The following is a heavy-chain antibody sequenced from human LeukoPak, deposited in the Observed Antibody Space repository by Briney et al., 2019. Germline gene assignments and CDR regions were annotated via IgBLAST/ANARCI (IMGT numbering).Heavy chain of an antibody. V-gene: IGHV3-74*01. D-gene: IGHD1-1*01. J-gene: IGHJ4*02. CDR1: GFSFSNYW. CDR2: FSSDGSSA. CDR3: ARGTSTAQDY. Sequence: GGSLRLSCTASGFSFSNYWMHWVRQAPGMGLVWVSRFSSDGSSASYADSVKGRFTISRDNAKNTLYLQMNSLRDEDTALYYCARGTSTAQDYWGRGTLVTVSS.